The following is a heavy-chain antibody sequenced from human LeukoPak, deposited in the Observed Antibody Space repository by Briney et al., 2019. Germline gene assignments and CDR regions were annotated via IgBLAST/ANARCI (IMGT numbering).Heavy chain of an antibody. CDR2: IYYSGST. D-gene: IGHD2/OR15-2a*01. CDR3: ARDTTSGFDY. V-gene: IGHV4-59*01. J-gene: IGHJ4*02. Sequence: SETLSLTCTVAGGSISSYYWSWIRQPPGKGLEWIGYIYYSGSTNYNPSLKSRVTISVDTSKNQFSLKLSSVTAADTAVYYCARDTTSGFDYWGPGTLVTVSS. CDR1: GGSISSYY.